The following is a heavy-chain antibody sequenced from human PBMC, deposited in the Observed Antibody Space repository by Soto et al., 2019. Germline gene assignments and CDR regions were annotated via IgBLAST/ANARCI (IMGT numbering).Heavy chain of an antibody. V-gene: IGHV4-4*07. D-gene: IGHD3-16*02. J-gene: IGHJ6*02. CDR1: GGSISSYY. CDR2: IYPSGST. Sequence: QVQLQESGPGLVKPSETLSLTCTVSGGSISSYYWSWIRQPAGKGLEWIGRIYPSGSTNYNPSLKVQVTRSVDTSKNQFPRRLGSVPAGETAVYYCGRGLRLGELPSSALYYYAMDVGGQGTTVTASS. CDR3: GRGLRLGELPSSALYYYAMDV.